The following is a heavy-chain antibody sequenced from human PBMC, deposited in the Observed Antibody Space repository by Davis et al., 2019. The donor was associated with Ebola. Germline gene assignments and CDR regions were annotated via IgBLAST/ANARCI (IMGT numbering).Heavy chain of an antibody. V-gene: IGHV3-7*03. D-gene: IGHD3-3*01. J-gene: IGHJ6*02. Sequence: GESLKISCAASGFTFSSYWMSWVRQAPGKGLEWVANIKQDGSEKYYVDSVKGRFTISRDNAKNSLYLQMNSLRVEDTAVYYCARDRDNYDFWSGYYYYYYYGMDVWGQGTTVTVSS. CDR3: ARDRDNYDFWSGYYYYYYYGMDV. CDR1: GFTFSSYW. CDR2: IKQDGSEK.